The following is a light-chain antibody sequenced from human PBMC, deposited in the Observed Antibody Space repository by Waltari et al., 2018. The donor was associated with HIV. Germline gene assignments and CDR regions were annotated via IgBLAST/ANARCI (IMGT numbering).Light chain of an antibody. CDR2: DDS. J-gene: IGLJ2*01. Sequence: SYALTQPPSVSVAPGKTARITCGGDNIGGKLVHWYQQTPGQAPVLVICDDSDWPSGIPERFSGSNSGNTATLTISRVEGGDEADYYCQVWVDSRDVAVIFGGGTKLTVL. CDR3: QVWVDSRDVAVI. V-gene: IGLV3-21*04. CDR1: NIGGKL.